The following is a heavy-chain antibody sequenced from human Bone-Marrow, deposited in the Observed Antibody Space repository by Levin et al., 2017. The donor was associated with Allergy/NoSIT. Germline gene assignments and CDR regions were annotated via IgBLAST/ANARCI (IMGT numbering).Heavy chain of an antibody. CDR1: GGTFSSYA. Sequence: KISCKASGGTFSSYAISWVRQAPGQGLEWMGGIIPIFGTANYAQKFQGRVTITADESTSTAYMELSSLRSEDTAVYYCARDRTQVRGVIIIYYYYGMDVWGQGTTVTVSS. D-gene: IGHD3-10*01. CDR3: ARDRTQVRGVIIIYYYYGMDV. J-gene: IGHJ6*02. CDR2: IIPIFGTA. V-gene: IGHV1-69*01.